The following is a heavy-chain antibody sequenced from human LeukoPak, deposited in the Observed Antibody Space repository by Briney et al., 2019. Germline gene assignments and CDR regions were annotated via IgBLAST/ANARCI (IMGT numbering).Heavy chain of an antibody. CDR2: IRPDDSDT. D-gene: IGHD2/OR15-2a*01. J-gene: IGHJ3*01. V-gene: IGHV5-51*01. Sequence: GESLKISCKGSGHTFASLWIGWVRQMPGKGLEWMGVIRPDDSDTRYSPSFRGQVTISADKSIDIAYLQWNSLKASDTAIYYCARRLSRTPAWDAFDLWGQGTMVTVSS. CDR3: ARRLSRTPAWDAFDL. CDR1: GHTFASLW.